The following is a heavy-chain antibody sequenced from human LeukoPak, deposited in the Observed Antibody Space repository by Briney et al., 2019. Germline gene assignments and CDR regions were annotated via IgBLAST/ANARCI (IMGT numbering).Heavy chain of an antibody. Sequence: SETLFLTCAVHGGSFSGYYWSWIRQPPGKGLEWIGEINHSGSTNYNPSLKSRVTISVDTSKNQFSLKLSSVTAADTAVYYCARARSGYGFDPWGQGTLVTVSS. CDR2: INHSGST. D-gene: IGHD5-12*01. J-gene: IGHJ5*02. V-gene: IGHV4-34*01. CDR3: ARARSGYGFDP. CDR1: GGSFSGYY.